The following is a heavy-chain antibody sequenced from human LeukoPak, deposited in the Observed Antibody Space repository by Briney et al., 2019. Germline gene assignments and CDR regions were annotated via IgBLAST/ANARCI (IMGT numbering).Heavy chain of an antibody. V-gene: IGHV3-21*01. CDR1: GFTFSSFF. D-gene: IGHD6-13*01. CDR2: ISGSTTYI. Sequence: GGSLRLSCEASGFTFSSFFMNWVRQAPGKGLEWVSSISGSTTYIYYADSVKGRFTISRDNAKNSLYLQMNSLRAEDTAVYYCARGPQQLFDYWGQGTLVTVSS. CDR3: ARGPQQLFDY. J-gene: IGHJ4*02.